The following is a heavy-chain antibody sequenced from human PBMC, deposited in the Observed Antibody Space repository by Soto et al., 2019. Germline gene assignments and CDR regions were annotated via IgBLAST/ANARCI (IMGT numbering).Heavy chain of an antibody. D-gene: IGHD3-3*02. CDR3: AKAIFPTSGTPPRPIDY. CDR2: ISGSGGST. CDR1: AFTFSNYA. J-gene: IGHJ4*02. Sequence: GGSLRLSCAASAFTFSNYAMSWVRQAPGKGLEWLSTISGSGGSTYFADSVKGRFTISRDNSKNTLNPQMNSLRAEDTAIYYCAKAIFPTSGTPPRPIDYWGPGILVTLSS. V-gene: IGHV3-23*01.